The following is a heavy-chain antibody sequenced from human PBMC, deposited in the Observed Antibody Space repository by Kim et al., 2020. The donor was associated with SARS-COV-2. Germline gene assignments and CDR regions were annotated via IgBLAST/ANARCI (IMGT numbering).Heavy chain of an antibody. Sequence: GGSLRLSCAASGFTFSSYWMHWVRQAPGKGLAWVSRINTDGSSTSYADSVKGRFTISRDNAENMLYLQMNSLRDEDTAVYYCASRDLLTGYHTKKSFDIWGQGTMVTFSS. CDR3: ASRDLLTGYHTKKSFDI. CDR1: GFTFSSYW. D-gene: IGHD3-9*01. CDR2: INTDGSST. J-gene: IGHJ3*02. V-gene: IGHV3-74*01.